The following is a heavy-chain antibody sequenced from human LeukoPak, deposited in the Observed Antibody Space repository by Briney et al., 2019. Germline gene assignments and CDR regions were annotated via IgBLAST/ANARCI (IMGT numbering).Heavy chain of an antibody. Sequence: PGRSLRLSCAASGFTFSGSAMHWVRQASGKGLEWVGRIRSKANSYATAYAASVKGRFTISRDDSKNTAYLQMNSLKTEDTAVYYCTRSPSSYSSSSEGDYWGQGTLVTVSS. V-gene: IGHV3-73*01. J-gene: IGHJ4*02. CDR2: IRSKANSYAT. D-gene: IGHD6-6*01. CDR1: GFTFSGSA. CDR3: TRSPSSYSSSSEGDY.